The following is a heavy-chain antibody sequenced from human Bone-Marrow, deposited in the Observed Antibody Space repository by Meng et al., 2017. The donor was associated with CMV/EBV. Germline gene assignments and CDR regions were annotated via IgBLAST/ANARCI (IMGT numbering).Heavy chain of an antibody. V-gene: IGHV1-69*05. D-gene: IGHD3-22*01. CDR2: IIPIFGTA. CDR1: GGTFSSYA. Sequence: SVKVSCKASGGTFSSYAISWVRQAPGQGLEWMGGIIPIFGTANYAQKFQGRVTITTDESTSTAYMELSSLRSEDTAVYYRARDLGYYDSSGPSRDGMDVWGQGTTVTVSS. CDR3: ARDLGYYDSSGPSRDGMDV. J-gene: IGHJ6*02.